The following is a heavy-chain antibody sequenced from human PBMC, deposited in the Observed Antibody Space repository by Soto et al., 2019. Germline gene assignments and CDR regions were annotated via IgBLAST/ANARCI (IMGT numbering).Heavy chain of an antibody. Sequence: ASVKVSCKASGYTFTSYDINWVRQATGQGLEWMGIINPSGGSTSYAQKFQGRVTMTRDTSTSTVYMELSSLRSEDTAVYYCAREGVDDFWSGAGYYYYMDVWGKGTTVTVSS. CDR2: INPSGGST. D-gene: IGHD3-3*01. CDR1: GYTFTSYD. J-gene: IGHJ6*03. CDR3: AREGVDDFWSGAGYYYYMDV. V-gene: IGHV1-46*01.